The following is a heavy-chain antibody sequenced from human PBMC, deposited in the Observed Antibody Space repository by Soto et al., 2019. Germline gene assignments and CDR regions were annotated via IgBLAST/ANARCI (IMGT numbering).Heavy chain of an antibody. CDR3: ARGRGRDGYYDY. CDR2: ISYDGSNK. Sequence: PGGSLRLSCAAPGLTFSSYAMHWVRQAPGKGLEWLAVISYDGSNKYYADSVKGRFTISRDNSKNTLYLQMNSLRAEDTAVYYCARGRGRDGYYDYWGQGTLVTVSS. CDR1: GLTFSSYA. V-gene: IGHV3-30-3*01. J-gene: IGHJ4*02. D-gene: IGHD2-15*01.